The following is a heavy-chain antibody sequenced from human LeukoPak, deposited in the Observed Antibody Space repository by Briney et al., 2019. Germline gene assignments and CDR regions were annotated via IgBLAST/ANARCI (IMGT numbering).Heavy chain of an antibody. J-gene: IGHJ4*02. CDR2: IKQDGSEK. CDR1: GFTFSSYW. D-gene: IGHD3-9*01. V-gene: IGHV3-7*04. Sequence: GGSLRLSCAASGFTFSSYWMSWVRQAPGKGLEWVANIKQDGSEKYYVDSVKGRFTISRDNAKNSLYLRMNSLRAEDTAVYYCARVPYYDILTGYLNPLYYFDYWGQGTLVTVSS. CDR3: ARVPYYDILTGYLNPLYYFDY.